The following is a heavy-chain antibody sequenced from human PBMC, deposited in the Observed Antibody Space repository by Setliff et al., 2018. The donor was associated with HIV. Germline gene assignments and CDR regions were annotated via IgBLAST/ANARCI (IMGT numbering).Heavy chain of an antibody. J-gene: IGHJ4*02. Sequence: SETLSLTCTVSGDSISSGSYYWSWIRQTPGKGLEWIGRIYISGTTNYNPSLKSRVTISVDTSKNQFSLKLSSVTAADTAVYYCASQSGWIQLWLDYWGQGTLVTVSS. CDR3: ASQSGWIQLWLDY. CDR1: GDSISSGSYY. V-gene: IGHV4-61*02. D-gene: IGHD5-18*01. CDR2: IYISGTT.